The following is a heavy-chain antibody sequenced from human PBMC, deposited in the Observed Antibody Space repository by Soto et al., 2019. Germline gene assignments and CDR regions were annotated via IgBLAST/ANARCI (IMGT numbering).Heavy chain of an antibody. J-gene: IGHJ4*02. Sequence: SETLSLTCTVSGGSISSGGYYWSWIRQHPGKGLEWIGYIYYSGSTYYNPSLKSRVTISVDTSKNQFSLKLSSVTAADTAVYYCASSWYYDFGGARLDYWGQGTLVPVSS. CDR2: IYYSGST. CDR3: ASSWYYDFGGARLDY. V-gene: IGHV4-31*03. D-gene: IGHD3-3*01. CDR1: GGSISSGGYY.